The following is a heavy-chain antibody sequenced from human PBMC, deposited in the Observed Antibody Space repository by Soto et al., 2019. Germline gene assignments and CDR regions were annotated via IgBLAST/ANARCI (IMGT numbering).Heavy chain of an antibody. CDR3: ARGIGGSYEDRTDYYFES. D-gene: IGHD1-26*01. CDR2: MNRDSVNT. J-gene: IGHJ4*02. Sequence: WASVKVSCKASGHSPFSYDINWVRRATGQGLEWMGWMNRDSVNTAYAQRFQGRVTMTRDISINTVYMELTSLTYEDTAEYYCARGIGGSYEDRTDYYFESWGQGTLVTVSS. CDR1: GHSPFSYD. V-gene: IGHV1-8*01.